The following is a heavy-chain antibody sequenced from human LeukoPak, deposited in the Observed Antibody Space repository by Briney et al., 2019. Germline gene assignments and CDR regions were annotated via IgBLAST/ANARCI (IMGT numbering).Heavy chain of an antibody. Sequence: ASVKVSCKASGYTFTSYGISWVRQAPGQGLEWMGWISAYNGNTNYAQKLQGRVTMTTDTSTSTAYMELRSLGSDDTAVYYCARTPFAYGSGSYHDYWGQGTLVTVSS. CDR1: GYTFTSYG. J-gene: IGHJ4*02. CDR3: ARTPFAYGSGSYHDY. CDR2: ISAYNGNT. V-gene: IGHV1-18*01. D-gene: IGHD3-10*01.